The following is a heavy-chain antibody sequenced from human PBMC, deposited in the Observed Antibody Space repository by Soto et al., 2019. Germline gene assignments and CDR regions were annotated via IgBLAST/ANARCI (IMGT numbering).Heavy chain of an antibody. CDR2: ISSSSSYT. CDR1: GFTFSDYY. V-gene: IGHV3-11*06. CDR3: ARDLEVVAAPGAFDI. D-gene: IGHD2-15*01. J-gene: IGHJ3*02. Sequence: QVQLVESGGGLVKPGGSLRLSCAASGFTFSDYYMSWIRQAPGKGLEWVSYISSSSSYTNYADSVKGRFTISRDNAKNSLYLQMNSLRAEDTAVYYCARDLEVVAAPGAFDIWGQGTMVTVSS.